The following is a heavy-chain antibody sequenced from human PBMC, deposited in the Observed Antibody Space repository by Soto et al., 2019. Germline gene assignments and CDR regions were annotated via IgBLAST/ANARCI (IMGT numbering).Heavy chain of an antibody. CDR3: ARFYGSGSPIDY. D-gene: IGHD3-10*01. Sequence: PGGSLRLSCAASGFTVSSNYISWVRQAPGKGLEWVSVIYSGGSTYYADSVKGRFTISRDNSKNTLYLQMNSLRAEDTAVYYCARFYGSGSPIDYRGQRTPVTVSS. J-gene: IGHJ4*02. CDR1: GFTVSSNY. V-gene: IGHV3-66*01. CDR2: IYSGGST.